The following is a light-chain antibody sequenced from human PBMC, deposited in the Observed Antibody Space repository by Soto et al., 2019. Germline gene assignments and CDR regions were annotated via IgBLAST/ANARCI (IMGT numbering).Light chain of an antibody. Sequence: DIQMTQSPSTLSGSVGDRVTITCRASQTISSWLAWYQQKPGKAPKLLIYKASTIKSGVPTRFSGSGSGTEFTLTISSLQPDDFATYYCQHYSSYPEAFGQGTKVELK. CDR3: QHYSSYPEA. CDR1: QTISSW. CDR2: KAS. J-gene: IGKJ1*01. V-gene: IGKV1-5*03.